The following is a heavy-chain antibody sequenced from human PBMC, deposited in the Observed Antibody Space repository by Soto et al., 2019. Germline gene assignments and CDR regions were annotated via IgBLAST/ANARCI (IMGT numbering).Heavy chain of an antibody. J-gene: IGHJ5*02. CDR2: TYYRSKWYN. CDR3: ARDQASGWYGSSNWFDP. Sequence: SQTLSLTCAISGDSVSSNRAAWNWIRQSPSRGLEWLGRTYYRSKWYNDYAVSVKSRITINPDTSKNQFSLQLNSVTPEDTAVYYCARDQASGWYGSSNWFDPWGQGTLVTVSS. D-gene: IGHD6-19*01. CDR1: GDSVSSNRAA. V-gene: IGHV6-1*01.